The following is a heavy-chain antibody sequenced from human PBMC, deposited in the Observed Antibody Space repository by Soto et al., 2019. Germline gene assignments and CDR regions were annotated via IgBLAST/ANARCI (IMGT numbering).Heavy chain of an antibody. J-gene: IGHJ6*02. CDR1: GFTFSSYA. Sequence: GGSLRLSCAASGFTFSSYAMSWVRQAPGKGLEWVSAISGSGGSTYYADSVKGRFTISRDNSKNTLYLQMNSLRAEDTAVYYCARVYCSGGSCYLRAYYGMDVWGQGTTVTVSS. V-gene: IGHV3-23*01. D-gene: IGHD2-15*01. CDR3: ARVYCSGGSCYLRAYYGMDV. CDR2: ISGSGGST.